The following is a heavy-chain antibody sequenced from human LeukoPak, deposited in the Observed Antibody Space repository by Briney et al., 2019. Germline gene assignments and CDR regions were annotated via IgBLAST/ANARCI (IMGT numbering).Heavy chain of an antibody. V-gene: IGHV1-8*03. J-gene: IGHJ5*02. CDR2: MNPNSGNT. D-gene: IGHD4-17*01. Sequence: GASVKVSCKASGYTFTSYDINWVRQATGQGLEWMGWMNPNSGNTGYAQKFQGRVTITRNTSISTAYMELSSLRSEDTAVYYCARDRAVTTNNKGFDPWGQGTLVTVSS. CDR1: GYTFTSYD. CDR3: ARDRAVTTNNKGFDP.